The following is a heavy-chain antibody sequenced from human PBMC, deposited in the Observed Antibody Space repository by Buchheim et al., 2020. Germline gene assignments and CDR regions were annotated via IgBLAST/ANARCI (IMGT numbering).Heavy chain of an antibody. CDR1: GFTFSSYG. Sequence: QVQLVESGGGVVQPGRSLRLSCAASGFTFSSYGMHWVRQAPGKGLEWVAVISYDGSNKYYADSVKGRFTISRDNSKNTLYLQMNSLRAEDTAVYYCARPPSLWFGESRAFPEPYYYYGMDVWGQGTT. CDR2: ISYDGSNK. V-gene: IGHV3-30*03. J-gene: IGHJ6*02. CDR3: ARPPSLWFGESRAFPEPYYYYGMDV. D-gene: IGHD3-10*01.